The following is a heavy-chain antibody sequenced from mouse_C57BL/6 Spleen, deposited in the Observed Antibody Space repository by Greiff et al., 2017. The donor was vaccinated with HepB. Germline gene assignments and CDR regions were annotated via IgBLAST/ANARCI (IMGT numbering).Heavy chain of an antibody. D-gene: IGHD1-1*01. CDR1: GFTFSSYA. CDR3: ASKGTTVVEGFAY. J-gene: IGHJ3*01. V-gene: IGHV5-4*01. CDR2: ISDGGSYT. Sequence: EVQLVESGGGLVKPGGSLKLSCAASGFTFSSYAMSWVRQTPEKRLEWVATISDGGSYTYYPDNVKGRFTISRDNAKNNLYLQMSHLKSEDTAMYYCASKGTTVVEGFAYWGQGTLVTVSA.